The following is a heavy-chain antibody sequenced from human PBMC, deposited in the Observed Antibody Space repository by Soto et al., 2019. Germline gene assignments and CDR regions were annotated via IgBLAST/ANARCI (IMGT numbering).Heavy chain of an antibody. CDR3: ARGSSIAGLYYGMDV. Sequence: QVQLQESGPGLVKPSQTLSLTCTVAGGSISSGGYYWTCIRQHPGKRLEWIGYNYYGGITDYNPSLKSRVTISLYPPKLHLSLKLSSVNAADTAVYYCARGSSIAGLYYGMDVWGQGTTVTVPS. D-gene: IGHD6-6*01. V-gene: IGHV4-31*03. CDR2: NYYGGIT. CDR1: GGSISSGGYY. J-gene: IGHJ6*01.